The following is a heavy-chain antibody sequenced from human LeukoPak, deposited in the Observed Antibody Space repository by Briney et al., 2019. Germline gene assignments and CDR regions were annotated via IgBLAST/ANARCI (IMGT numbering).Heavy chain of an antibody. V-gene: IGHV4-30-4*02. CDR2: MYYSGST. Sequence: SETLSLTCTVSGGSISSGNYYWSWIRQPPGKGLEWIGYMYYSGSTYYNPSLKSRVSISVDTSKNQFSLKLSSVTAADTAVYYCARAAVYYYDSSGYPIAYAFDIWGQGTMVTVSS. D-gene: IGHD3-22*01. J-gene: IGHJ3*02. CDR3: ARAAVYYYDSSGYPIAYAFDI. CDR1: GGSISSGNYY.